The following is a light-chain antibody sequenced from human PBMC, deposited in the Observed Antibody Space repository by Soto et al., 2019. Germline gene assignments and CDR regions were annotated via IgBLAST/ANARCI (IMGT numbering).Light chain of an antibody. Sequence: QSALTQPPSVSGSPGQSVAISCTGTSSDVGSFNRVSWYQQSPGTAPKLIIYDVNTRPSGVPDRFSGSKSGNAASLTISGLQAEDESDYYCSSFTTSDTYVFGTGTKVTVL. CDR3: SSFTTSDTYV. V-gene: IGLV2-18*02. CDR1: SSDVGSFNR. J-gene: IGLJ1*01. CDR2: DVN.